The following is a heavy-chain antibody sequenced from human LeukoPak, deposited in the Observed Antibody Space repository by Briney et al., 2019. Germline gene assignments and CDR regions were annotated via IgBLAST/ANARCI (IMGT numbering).Heavy chain of an antibody. CDR2: INTNTGNP. CDR3: ARVADYYGSGSYYAVYYYYYYYMDV. CDR1: GYTFTSYA. Sequence: ASVKVSCKASGYTFTSYAMNWVRQAPGQGLEWMGWINTNTGNPTYAQGFTGRFVFSLDTSVSTVYLQISSLKAEDTAVYYCARVADYYGSGSYYAVYYYYYYYMDVWGKGTTVTVSS. V-gene: IGHV7-4-1*02. D-gene: IGHD3-10*01. J-gene: IGHJ6*03.